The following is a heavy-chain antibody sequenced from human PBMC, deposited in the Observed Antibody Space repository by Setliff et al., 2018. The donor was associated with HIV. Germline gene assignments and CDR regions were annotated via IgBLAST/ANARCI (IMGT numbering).Heavy chain of an antibody. J-gene: IGHJ6*03. V-gene: IGHV1-69*05. Sequence: ASVKVSCKASGGIFSRFAFSWVRQAPGQGLEWMGGIIPIFGTPNYAQKFQGRVTITTDESTNTVYMELYSLTSEDTAIYYCASSAGAVPTTAPYGDYYYYFYMYVWGKGTTVTVSS. CDR2: IIPIFGTP. D-gene: IGHD1-1*01. CDR3: ASSAGAVPTTAPYGDYYYYFYMYV. CDR1: GGIFSRFA.